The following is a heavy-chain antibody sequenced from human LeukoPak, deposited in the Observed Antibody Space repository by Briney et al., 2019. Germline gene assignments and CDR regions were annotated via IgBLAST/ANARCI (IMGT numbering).Heavy chain of an antibody. Sequence: PGGSLTLSCAVSGITLSNYGMSWVRQAPGKGREWGAGISGSGGSTNYADSVKGRFTISRDNPKNTLFLQMNSLTAEDTAVYFCAKRGVVIRVILVGFHKEAYYFDSWGQGALVTVSS. CDR3: AKRGVVIRVILVGFHKEAYYFDS. CDR2: ISGSGGST. CDR1: GITLSNYG. D-gene: IGHD3-22*01. J-gene: IGHJ4*02. V-gene: IGHV3-23*01.